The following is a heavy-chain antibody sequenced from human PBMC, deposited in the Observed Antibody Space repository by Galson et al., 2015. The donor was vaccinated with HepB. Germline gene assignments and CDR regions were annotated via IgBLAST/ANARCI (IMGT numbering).Heavy chain of an antibody. V-gene: IGHV3-23*01. CDR1: GFTFSSYA. J-gene: IGHJ6*04. CDR2: ISGSGGST. D-gene: IGHD6-19*01. CDR3: AKDVYSSGHILGMDV. Sequence: SLRLSCAASGFTFSSYAMSWVRQAPGKGLEWVSAISGSGGSTYYADSVKGRFTISRDNSKNTLYLQMNSLRAEDTAVYYCAKDVYSSGHILGMDVWGKGTTVTVSS.